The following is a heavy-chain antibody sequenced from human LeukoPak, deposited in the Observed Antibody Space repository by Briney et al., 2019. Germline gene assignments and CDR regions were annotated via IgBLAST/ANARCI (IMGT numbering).Heavy chain of an antibody. CDR1: GYSFTSYW. V-gene: IGHV5-51*01. CDR3: ARLEMATEPFDY. CDR2: IYPGDSEP. Sequence: GELLKIFCKGSGYSFTSYWIGRVRQVPGTGVGWLGTIYPGDSEPRYSPSIQGQVTISADKSISTANLQWSSLKASDTAMYYCARLEMATEPFDYWGQGTLVTVPS. D-gene: IGHD5-24*01. J-gene: IGHJ4*02.